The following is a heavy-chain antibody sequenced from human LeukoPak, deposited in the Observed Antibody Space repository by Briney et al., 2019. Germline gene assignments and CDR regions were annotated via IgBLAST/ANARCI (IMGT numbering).Heavy chain of an antibody. CDR1: GGSISGYY. CDR3: ARAYSSGWPPKRYNWFDP. D-gene: IGHD6-19*01. CDR2: IYTSGST. V-gene: IGHV4-4*07. J-gene: IGHJ5*02. Sequence: SETLSLTCTVSGGSISGYYWSWIRQPAGKGLEWIGRIYTSGSTNYNPSLKSRVTMSVDTSKNQFSLKLSSVTAADTAVYYCARAYSSGWPPKRYNWFDPWGQGTLVTVSS.